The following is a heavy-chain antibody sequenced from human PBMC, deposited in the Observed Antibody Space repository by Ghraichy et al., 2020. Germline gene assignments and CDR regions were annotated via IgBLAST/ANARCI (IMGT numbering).Heavy chain of an antibody. V-gene: IGHV4-61*02. D-gene: IGHD2-2*01. Sequence: SETLSLTCTVSGGSISSGSYYWSWIRQPAGKGLEWIGRIYPSGNTNYNPSLESRVTISIDTSKNQFSLKVNSVTTADTAVYYCARGYCSSTSCYAGDYCGQGTLVTVSS. CDR1: GGSISSGSYY. CDR3: ARGYCSSTSCYAGDY. J-gene: IGHJ4*02. CDR2: IYPSGNT.